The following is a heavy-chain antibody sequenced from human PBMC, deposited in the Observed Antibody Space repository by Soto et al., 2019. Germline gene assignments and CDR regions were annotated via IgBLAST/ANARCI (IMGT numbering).Heavy chain of an antibody. CDR3: ARLLRFLANDAFDI. J-gene: IGHJ3*02. CDR2: IIPIFGTA. CDR1: GGTFSSYA. Sequence: QVQLVQSGAEVKKPGSSVKVSCKASGGTFSSYAISWVRQAPGQGLEWMGGIIPIFGTANYAQKFQGRVTISADESMSTAYMEMSSLISEDTAVYYCARLLRFLANDAFDIWGQGTMVTVSS. V-gene: IGHV1-69*01. D-gene: IGHD3-3*01.